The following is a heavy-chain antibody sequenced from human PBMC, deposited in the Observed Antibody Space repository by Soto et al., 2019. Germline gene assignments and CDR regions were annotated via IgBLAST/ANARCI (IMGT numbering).Heavy chain of an antibody. CDR1: GDSISSYY. J-gene: IGHJ4*02. D-gene: IGHD3-22*01. Sequence: QVQLQESGPGLVKPSETLSLTCAVSGDSISSYYCMWIRQPPGKGLESIGYLYYGRSANYNPSLKSRVTMSVDTAKNQCSLTLSSMTAADTAVYYCALRSMAVVPEYWGQGTLVTVSS. CDR2: LYYGRSA. V-gene: IGHV4-59*01. CDR3: ALRSMAVVPEY.